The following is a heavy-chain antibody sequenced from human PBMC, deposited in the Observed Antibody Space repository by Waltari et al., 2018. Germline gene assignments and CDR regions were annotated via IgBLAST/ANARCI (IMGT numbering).Heavy chain of an antibody. D-gene: IGHD2-8*01. Sequence: QVQLVQSGAEVKKPGYSVKVSCKASGGTFSSYAISWVRQAPGQGLEWMGGIIPMCGTANCAQKFQGRVTLTADESTRTAYMELSSLRSEDTAVYYCARDGVLRDVFDIWGQGTMVPVSS. J-gene: IGHJ3*02. V-gene: IGHV1-69*01. CDR1: GGTFSSYA. CDR3: ARDGVLRDVFDI. CDR2: IIPMCGTA.